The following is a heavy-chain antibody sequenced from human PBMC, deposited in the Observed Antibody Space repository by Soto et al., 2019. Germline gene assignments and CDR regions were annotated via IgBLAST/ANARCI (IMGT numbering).Heavy chain of an antibody. D-gene: IGHD2-8*02. CDR1: GFNFSGYS. V-gene: IGHV3-23*01. Sequence: GGSLRLSCAASGFNFSGYSMTWVRQAPGKGLEWVSGISGRGYGTYYADSVKGRFTISRDNFKNTVYLQMNSLRSEDTAVYYCAKATATGGGAFDICGQGTMVTVSS. CDR3: AKATATGGGAFDI. J-gene: IGHJ3*02. CDR2: ISGRGYGT.